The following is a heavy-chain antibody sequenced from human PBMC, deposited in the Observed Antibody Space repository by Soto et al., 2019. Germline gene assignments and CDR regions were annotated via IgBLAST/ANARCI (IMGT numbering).Heavy chain of an antibody. CDR3: ATEIANDGAFDI. CDR1: GGSISSYY. CDR2: IYYSGST. V-gene: IGHV4-59*01. D-gene: IGHD1-1*01. Sequence: QVQLQESGPGLVKPSETLSLTCSVSGGSISSYYWSWIRQPPGKGLEWIGYIYYSGSTNYNPSLKSRVTISVDTSKNQLSLNLSSVTAADTAVYYCATEIANDGAFDIWGHGTMVTVSS. J-gene: IGHJ3*02.